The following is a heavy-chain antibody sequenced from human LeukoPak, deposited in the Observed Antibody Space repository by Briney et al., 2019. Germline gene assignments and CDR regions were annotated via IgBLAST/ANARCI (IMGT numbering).Heavy chain of an antibody. V-gene: IGHV3-23*01. CDR3: AKVGTYYFVSGSYYDY. D-gene: IGHD3-10*01. CDR1: GFTFKNYA. CDR2: ISGSGGST. J-gene: IGHJ4*02. Sequence: PGGSLRLSCAASGFTFKNYAMNWVRQAPGKGLEWVSTISGSGGSTYYADSVKGRFTISRDKSKNTVYLQMNSLRAEDTAVYYCAKVGTYYFVSGSYYDYWGQGTLVTVSS.